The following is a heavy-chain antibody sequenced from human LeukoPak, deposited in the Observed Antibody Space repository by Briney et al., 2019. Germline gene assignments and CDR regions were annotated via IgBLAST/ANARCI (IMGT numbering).Heavy chain of an antibody. CDR1: GGSISSYY. V-gene: IGHV4-59*13. D-gene: IGHD5-18*01. CDR2: IYHSGST. CDR3: ARTPIGYPPAGYFDY. J-gene: IGHJ4*02. Sequence: SETLSLTCTVSGGSISSYYWSWIRQPPGKGLEWIGYIYHSGSTNYNPSLKSRVTISIDTSKNQFSLKLSSVTAADTAVYYCARTPIGYPPAGYFDYWGQGTLVTVSS.